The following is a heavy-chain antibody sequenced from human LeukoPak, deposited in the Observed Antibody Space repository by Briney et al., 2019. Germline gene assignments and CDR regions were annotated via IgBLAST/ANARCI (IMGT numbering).Heavy chain of an antibody. J-gene: IGHJ5*02. Sequence: SVKVSCKASGGTFSSYAISWVRQAPGQGLEWMGRIIPILGIANYAQKFQGRVTITADKSTSTAYMELSSLRSEDTAVYYCARVTGYSSSWARNWFDPWGQGTLVTVSS. CDR2: IIPILGIA. CDR3: ARVTGYSSSWARNWFDP. D-gene: IGHD6-13*01. V-gene: IGHV1-69*04. CDR1: GGTFSSYA.